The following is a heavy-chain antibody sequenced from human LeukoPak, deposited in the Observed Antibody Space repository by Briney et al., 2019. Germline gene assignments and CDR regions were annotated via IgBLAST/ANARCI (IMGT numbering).Heavy chain of an antibody. J-gene: IGHJ4*02. V-gene: IGHV3-23*01. Sequence: GGSLRLSCAASGFTFSSYAMTWVRQAPGKGLEWVSAISGSGGSTYYADSVKGRFTISRDNSKNTLYLQMNSLRAEDTAVYYCAKDPLYDILTGGGELDYWGQGTLVTVSS. D-gene: IGHD3-9*01. CDR3: AKDPLYDILTGGGELDY. CDR2: ISGSGGST. CDR1: GFTFSSYA.